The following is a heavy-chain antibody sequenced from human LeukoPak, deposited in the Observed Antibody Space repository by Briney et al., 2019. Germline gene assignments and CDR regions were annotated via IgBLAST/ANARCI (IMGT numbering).Heavy chain of an antibody. V-gene: IGHV1-46*01. CDR3: ARQAVTTGWYFDY. CDR2: FNPSDGRA. Sequence: ASVKVSCKASGYTFTKYGITWVRQAPGQGLEWMGIFNPSDGRATYTQKFQGRVTMTRDTSTSTVYMDLSSLRSDDTAVYYCARQAVTTGWYFDYWGQGTLVAVSS. J-gene: IGHJ4*02. CDR1: GYTFTKYG. D-gene: IGHD4-17*01.